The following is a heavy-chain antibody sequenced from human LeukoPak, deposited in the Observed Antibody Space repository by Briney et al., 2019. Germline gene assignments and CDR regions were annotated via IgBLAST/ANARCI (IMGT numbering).Heavy chain of an antibody. D-gene: IGHD3-9*01. CDR3: AREGLRYYDY. CDR1: GGTFSSYA. J-gene: IGHJ4*02. Sequence: ASVKVSCKASGGTFSSYAISWVRQAPGQRLEWMGWINAGNGNTKYSQKFQGRVTITRDTSASTAYMELSSLRSEDTAVYYCAREGLRYYDYWGQGTLVTVSS. V-gene: IGHV1-3*01. CDR2: INAGNGNT.